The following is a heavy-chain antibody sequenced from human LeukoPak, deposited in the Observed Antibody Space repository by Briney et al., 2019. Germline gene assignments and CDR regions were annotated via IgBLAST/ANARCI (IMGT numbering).Heavy chain of an antibody. Sequence: GGSLRLSCAASAFTFSSYSMNWVRQAPGKGLEWVSYISSSSSTIYYADSVKGRFTISRDNAKNSLYLQMNSLRAEDTAVYYCARLQSFYGDPAEDWGQGTLVTVSS. V-gene: IGHV3-48*01. D-gene: IGHD4-17*01. J-gene: IGHJ4*02. CDR3: ARLQSFYGDPAED. CDR2: ISSSSSTI. CDR1: AFTFSSYS.